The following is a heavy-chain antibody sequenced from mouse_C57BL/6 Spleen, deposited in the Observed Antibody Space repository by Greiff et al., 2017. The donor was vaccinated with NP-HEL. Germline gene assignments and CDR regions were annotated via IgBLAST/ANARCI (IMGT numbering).Heavy chain of an antibody. V-gene: IGHV3-6*01. CDR1: GYSITSGYY. CDR3: ARENYDYDGAY. CDR2: ISYDGSN. D-gene: IGHD2-4*01. J-gene: IGHJ3*01. Sequence: VQLQQSGPGLVKPSQSLSLTCSVTGYSITSGYYWNWIRQFPGNKLEWMGYISYDGSNNYNPSLKNRISITRDTSKNQFFLKLNSVTTEDTATYYCARENYDYDGAYWGQGTLVTVSA.